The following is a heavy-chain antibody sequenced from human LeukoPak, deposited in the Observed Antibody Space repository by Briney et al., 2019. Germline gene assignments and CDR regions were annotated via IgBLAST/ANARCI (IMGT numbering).Heavy chain of an antibody. CDR3: ARGPYLHSVNFFFFGY. J-gene: IGHJ4*02. CDR2: IKQDGSEK. CDR1: GFIFSNYW. D-gene: IGHD1-1*01. Sequence: GGSLRLSCAASGFIFSNYWMSWVRQAPGKGLEWVANIKQDGSEKYYVDSVKGRFTISKDDSKNSLYLQINSLRPEDTAVYYCARGPYLHSVNFFFFGYWGQGTLVTVSS. V-gene: IGHV3-7*01.